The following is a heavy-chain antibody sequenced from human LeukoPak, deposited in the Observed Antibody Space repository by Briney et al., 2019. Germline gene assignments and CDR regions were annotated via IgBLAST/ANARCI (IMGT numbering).Heavy chain of an antibody. J-gene: IGHJ4*02. Sequence: SETLSLTCTVSGASVSSGSYYWSWIRQPPGTGLEWIGYVYYDGSTNYNPSLKSRVTISADTSKRQFSLKLSSVTAADTAVYARESAGDYGDLGSRGVSDYWGQGTLVTVSS. D-gene: IGHD4-17*01. CDR1: GASVSSGSYY. V-gene: IGHV4-61*01. CDR3: ESAGDYGDLGSRGVSDY. CDR2: VYYDGST.